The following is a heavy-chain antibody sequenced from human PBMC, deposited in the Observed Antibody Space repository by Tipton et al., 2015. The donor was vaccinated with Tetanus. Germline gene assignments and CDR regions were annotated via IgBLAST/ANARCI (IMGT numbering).Heavy chain of an antibody. Sequence: TLSLTCTVSGASISSAIYLWGWIRQPPGKGLEGIGSVSFTGNPYYNPSLQSRPSMSVDTSRNMISLKLSSVTAADPAIYYCARLAMTAVTNGYWGQGTLVTVSS. CDR3: ARLAMTAVTNGY. V-gene: IGHV4-39*01. J-gene: IGHJ4*02. CDR2: VSFTGNP. D-gene: IGHD4-11*01. CDR1: GASISSAIYL.